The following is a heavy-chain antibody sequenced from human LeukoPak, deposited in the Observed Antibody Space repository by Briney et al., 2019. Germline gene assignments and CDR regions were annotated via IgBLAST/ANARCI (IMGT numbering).Heavy chain of an antibody. CDR1: GFTFSSNA. D-gene: IGHD2-2*01. CDR3: AKPRVLPAADLFSWFDP. Sequence: GGSLRLSRAASGFTFSSNAMSWVRQAPGKGLEWVSTITGSGGYTYYADSVRGRFTISRDISKNTLYLQMNSLRAGDTAVYFCAKPRVLPAADLFSWFDPWGQGALVTVSS. CDR2: ITGSGGYT. V-gene: IGHV3-23*01. J-gene: IGHJ5*02.